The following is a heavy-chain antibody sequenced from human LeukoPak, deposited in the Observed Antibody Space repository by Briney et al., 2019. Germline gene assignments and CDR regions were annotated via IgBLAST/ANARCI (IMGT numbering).Heavy chain of an antibody. Sequence: KTGGSLRLSCAASGFTFSDYYMSWIRQAPGKGLEWVSYISSSGSTIYYADSVKGRFTISRDNAKNSLYLQMNSLRAEDTAVYYCARVKYYYDSSGYGLHFDYWGQGTLVTVSS. CDR2: ISSSGSTI. CDR1: GFTFSDYY. V-gene: IGHV3-11*01. CDR3: ARVKYYYDSSGYGLHFDY. J-gene: IGHJ4*02. D-gene: IGHD3-22*01.